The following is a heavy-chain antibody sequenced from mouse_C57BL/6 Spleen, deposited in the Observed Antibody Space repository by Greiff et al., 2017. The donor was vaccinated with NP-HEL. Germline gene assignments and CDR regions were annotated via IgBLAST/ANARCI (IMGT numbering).Heavy chain of an antibody. D-gene: IGHD1-1*01. V-gene: IGHV5-9*01. J-gene: IGHJ4*01. CDR1: GFTFSSYT. CDR2: ISGGGGNT. Sequence: EVKVVESGGGLVKPGGSLKLSCAASGFTFSSYTMSWVRQTPEKRLEWVATISGGGGNTYYPDSVKGRFTISRDNAKNTLYLQMSSLRSEDTALYYCARHYYGSPLDYWGQGTSVTVSS. CDR3: ARHYYGSPLDY.